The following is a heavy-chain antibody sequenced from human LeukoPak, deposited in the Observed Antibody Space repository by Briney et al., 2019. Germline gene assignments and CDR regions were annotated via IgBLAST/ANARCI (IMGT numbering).Heavy chain of an antibody. CDR3: ARGSRYGDC. CDR2: MNPNSGNT. D-gene: IGHD1-1*01. J-gene: IGHJ4*02. V-gene: IGHV1-8*01. Sequence: ASVKVSRKASGYTFTSYNINWVRQATGQELEWIGWMNPNSGNTGYAQKFQGRVTMTRDTSISTAYMELSSLRSEDTAVYYCARGSRYGDCWGQGTLVTVSS. CDR1: GYTFTSYN.